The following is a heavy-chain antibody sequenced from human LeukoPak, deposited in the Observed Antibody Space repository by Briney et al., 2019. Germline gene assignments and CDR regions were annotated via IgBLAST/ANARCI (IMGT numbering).Heavy chain of an antibody. Sequence: PGGSLRLSCAASGFTFSGAAMHWVRQASGKGLEWVGRIRSKTNNYATTYAASVNGRFTISRDDSKNTAYLQMNSLKTEDTAVYYCASGRRGWLVNDYWGQGTLVTVSS. J-gene: IGHJ4*02. V-gene: IGHV3-73*01. D-gene: IGHD2-15*01. CDR1: GFTFSGAA. CDR2: IRSKTNNYAT. CDR3: ASGRRGWLVNDY.